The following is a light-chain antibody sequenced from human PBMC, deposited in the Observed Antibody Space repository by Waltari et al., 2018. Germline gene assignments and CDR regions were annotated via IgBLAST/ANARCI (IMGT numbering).Light chain of an antibody. CDR1: ISTVGNYY. CDR3: ATWDNSLSEVV. V-gene: IGLV1-51*01. Sequence: QSVLTQPPSVSAAPGQRVTISCSGSISTVGNYYVSWYHQPPGTAPKLLIYDKNRRPSGIPDRVAAAKSGTSATLGSTGLQIGDEADYYCATWDNSLSEVVFGGGTKLTIL. J-gene: IGLJ2*01. CDR2: DKN.